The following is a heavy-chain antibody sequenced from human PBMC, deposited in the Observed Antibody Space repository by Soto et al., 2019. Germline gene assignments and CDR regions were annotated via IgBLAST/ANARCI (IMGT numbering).Heavy chain of an antibody. CDR2: IYYSGST. D-gene: IGHD6-6*01. J-gene: IGHJ4*02. CDR3: ATHVPYFEYSSSRHHFDY. V-gene: IGHV4-39*01. Sequence: SETLSLTCTVSGGSISSSSYYWGWIRQPPGKGLEWIGSIYYSGSTYYNPSLKSRVTISVDTSKNQFSLKLSSVTAADTAVYYCATHVPYFEYSSSRHHFDYWGQGTLVTVSS. CDR1: GGSISSSSYY.